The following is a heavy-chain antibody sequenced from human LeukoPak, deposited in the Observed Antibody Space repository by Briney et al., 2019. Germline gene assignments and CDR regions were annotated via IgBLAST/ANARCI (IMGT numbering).Heavy chain of an antibody. D-gene: IGHD1-26*01. V-gene: IGHV4-34*01. Sequence: PSETLSLNCAVYGRSFSGYYWSWIRQPPGKGLEWIGEINHSGSTNYNPSLKSRVTISVDTSKNQFSLKLSSVTDADTAVYYCAGGSYSMFNWGQGTLVTVSS. CDR2: INHSGST. CDR1: GRSFSGYY. CDR3: AGGSYSMFN. J-gene: IGHJ4*02.